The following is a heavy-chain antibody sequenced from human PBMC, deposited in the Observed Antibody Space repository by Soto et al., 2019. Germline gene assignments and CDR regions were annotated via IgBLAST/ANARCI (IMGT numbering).Heavy chain of an antibody. J-gene: IGHJ5*02. V-gene: IGHV1-3*05. CDR2: INAGNGNT. CDR1: GYTFTSYA. D-gene: IGHD5-12*01. CDR3: ARDVGGYDLFDP. Sequence: QVQLVQSGAEEKKPGASVKVSRKASGYTFTSYAMHWVRQAPGQRLEWMGWINAGNGNTKYSQKFQGRVTITRDTSASTAYMELSSLRSEDTAVYYCARDVGGYDLFDPWGQGTLVTVSS.